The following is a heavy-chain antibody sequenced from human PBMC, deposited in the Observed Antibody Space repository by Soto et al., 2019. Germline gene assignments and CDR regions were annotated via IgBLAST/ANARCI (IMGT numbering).Heavy chain of an antibody. D-gene: IGHD2-15*01. CDR3: ARERFDIVVVVAATPGASLDP. V-gene: IGHV1-3*01. CDR1: GYTFTSYA. CDR2: INAGNGNT. Sequence: QVQLVQSGAEVKKPGASVKVSCKASGYTFTSYAMHWVRQAPGQRLEWMGWINAGNGNTKYSQKFQGRVTITRDTSASTAYMELSSLRSEDTAVYYCARERFDIVVVVAATPGASLDPWGQGTLVTVSS. J-gene: IGHJ5*02.